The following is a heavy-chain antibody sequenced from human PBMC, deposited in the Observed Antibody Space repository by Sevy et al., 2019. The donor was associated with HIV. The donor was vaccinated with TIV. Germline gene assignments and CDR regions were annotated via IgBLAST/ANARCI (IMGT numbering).Heavy chain of an antibody. CDR1: GFTFSSYA. V-gene: IGHV3-23*01. CDR3: AKEGTTMVRGVIIKPDNWFDP. D-gene: IGHD3-10*01. CDR2: ISGSGGST. J-gene: IGHJ5*02. Sequence: GGSLSCAASGFTFSSYAMSWVRQAPGKGLEWVSAISGSGGSTYYADSVKGRFTISRDNSKNTLYLQMNSLRAEDTAVYYCAKEGTTMVRGVIIKPDNWFDPWGQGTLVTVSS.